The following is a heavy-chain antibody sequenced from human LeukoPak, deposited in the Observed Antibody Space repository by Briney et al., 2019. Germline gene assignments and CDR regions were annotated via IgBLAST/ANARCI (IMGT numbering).Heavy chain of an antibody. D-gene: IGHD6-13*01. Sequence: GGSLRLSCAASGFTFSSYSMNWVRQAPGKGLEWVSYISSSSSTIYHADSVKGRFTISRDNAKNSLYLQMNSLRAEDTAVYYCASGSKDSSSWYLDAFDIWGQGTMVTVSS. V-gene: IGHV3-48*04. J-gene: IGHJ3*02. CDR1: GFTFSSYS. CDR3: ASGSKDSSSWYLDAFDI. CDR2: ISSSSSTI.